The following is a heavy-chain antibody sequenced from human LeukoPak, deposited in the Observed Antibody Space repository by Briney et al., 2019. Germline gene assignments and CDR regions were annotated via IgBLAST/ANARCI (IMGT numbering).Heavy chain of an antibody. CDR1: GFTFSSYE. V-gene: IGHV3-23*01. D-gene: IGHD3-10*01. CDR2: ISGSGGST. Sequence: PGGSLRLSCAASGFTFSSYEMNWVRQAPGKGLEWVSAISGSGGSTYYADSVKGRFTISRDNSKNTLYLQMNSLRAEDTAVYYCAKELVRGVKDQAYYFDYWGQGTLVTVSS. J-gene: IGHJ4*02. CDR3: AKELVRGVKDQAYYFDY.